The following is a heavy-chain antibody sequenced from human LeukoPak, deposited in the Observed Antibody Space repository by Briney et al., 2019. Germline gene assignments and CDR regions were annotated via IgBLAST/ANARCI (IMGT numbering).Heavy chain of an antibody. CDR3: ARMGYCSSTSCYYGAFDI. CDR2: IYHSGST. CDR1: GGSISSSNW. J-gene: IGHJ3*02. D-gene: IGHD2-2*01. V-gene: IGHV4-4*02. Sequence: PSGTLSLTCAVSGGSISSSNWWSWVRQPPGKGLEWIGEIYHSGSTNYNPSLKSRVTISVDKSKNQFSLKLSSVTAADTAVYYCARMGYCSSTSCYYGAFDIWDQGTMVTVSS.